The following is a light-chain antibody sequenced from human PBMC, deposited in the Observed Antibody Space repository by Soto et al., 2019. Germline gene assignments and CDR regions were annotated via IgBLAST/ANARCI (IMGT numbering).Light chain of an antibody. Sequence: EMVMTKSPGTLSVSPGERATLSSRASQGMGTNFAWYQQRPGQAPRLIISAASSRATDIPARFTGRGSGTEFTLTNSSLQSEDFLGYFYHQYNNWHLYTFGQGTKRE. CDR3: HQYNNWHLYT. CDR2: AAS. V-gene: IGKV3-15*01. CDR1: QGMGTN. J-gene: IGKJ2*01.